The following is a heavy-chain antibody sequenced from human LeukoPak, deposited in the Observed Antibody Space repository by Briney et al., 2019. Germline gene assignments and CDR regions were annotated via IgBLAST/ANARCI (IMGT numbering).Heavy chain of an antibody. V-gene: IGHV3-21*01. CDR3: ARRVPYFDY. CDR2: ISGSSSYI. CDR1: GFTFSDYS. J-gene: IGHJ4*02. Sequence: GGSLRLSCAASGFTFSDYSMTWVRQAPGKGLEWVSSISGSSSYIYYADSLKGRFTISGDNAKNSLFLQMNSLRAEDTAVYYCARRVPYFDYWGQGALVTVSS. D-gene: IGHD4/OR15-4a*01.